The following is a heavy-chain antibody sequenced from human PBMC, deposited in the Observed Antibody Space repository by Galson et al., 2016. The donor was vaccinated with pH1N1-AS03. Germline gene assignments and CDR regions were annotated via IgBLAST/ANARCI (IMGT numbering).Heavy chain of an antibody. Sequence: ETLSLTCTVSGDSTFDYYWNWIRQPPGKGLERIGYIQTTGNTKYNPSLKSRVTMSIDTSKNQFSLHLMSVTAADTALYYCARDPPLEIGWYFDLWGRGTLVTVSS. CDR2: IQTTGNT. CDR3: ARDPPLEIGWYFDL. CDR1: GDSTFDYY. V-gene: IGHV4-4*09. J-gene: IGHJ2*01. D-gene: IGHD3-3*01.